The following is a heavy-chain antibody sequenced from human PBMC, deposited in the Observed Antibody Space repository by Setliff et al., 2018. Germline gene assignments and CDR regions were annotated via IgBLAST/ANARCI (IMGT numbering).Heavy chain of an antibody. J-gene: IGHJ4*02. V-gene: IGHV5-51*01. CDR3: ARVGYNSFFDY. CDR2: IDPADSDT. D-gene: IGHD5-12*01. Sequence: GESLKISCQGSGYTFSNYWIGWVRQMPGKGLEWMGIIDPADSDTTYSPSFRGQVTISVDKSISTAYLQWRSLKASDIAMYYCARVGYNSFFDYWGQGTLVTVSS. CDR1: GYTFSNYW.